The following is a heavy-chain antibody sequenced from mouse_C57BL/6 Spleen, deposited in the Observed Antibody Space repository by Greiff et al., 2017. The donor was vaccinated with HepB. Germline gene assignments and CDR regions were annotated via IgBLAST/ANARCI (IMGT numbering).Heavy chain of an antibody. J-gene: IGHJ4*01. CDR1: GYTFTSYG. CDR3: ASWDGPLYAMDY. D-gene: IGHD2-3*01. V-gene: IGHV1-81*01. CDR2: IYPRSGNT. Sequence: VQLQQSGAELARPGASVKLSCKASGYTFTSYGISWVKQRTGQGLEWIGEIYPRSGNTYYNEKFKGKATLTADKSSSTAYMELRSLTSEDSAVYFCASWDGPLYAMDYWGQGTSVTVSS.